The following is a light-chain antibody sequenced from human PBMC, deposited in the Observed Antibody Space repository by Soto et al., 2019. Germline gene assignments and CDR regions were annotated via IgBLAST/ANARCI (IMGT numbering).Light chain of an antibody. V-gene: IGKV1-39*01. CDR2: AAT. J-gene: IGKJ2*01. Sequence: DIQMTQSPSSLSASLGDRVTITCRASQSINNYLNWYQQEEGKAPKLLIYAATSLQSGVPSRFSGSGSGKEFTLTISSLQPGDFATYYCQQSYNSPYTFGLGTKVDIK. CDR1: QSINNY. CDR3: QQSYNSPYT.